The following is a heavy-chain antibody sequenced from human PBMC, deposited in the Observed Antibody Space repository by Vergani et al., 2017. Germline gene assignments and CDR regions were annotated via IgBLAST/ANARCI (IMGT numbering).Heavy chain of an antibody. V-gene: IGHV4-59*11. CDR1: FDSIRNLY. Sequence: QVQLQESGPGLVKSSETLSLTCSVSFDSIRNLYCNWIRQPPGKGLVWVGSIHYSENNNYNPSLKTRVTISVDTAKKQFSLTLTSVTAADTAVYYCASDTHSGQRADRWGQGILVTVTS. CDR3: ASDTHSGQRADR. J-gene: IGHJ5*02. D-gene: IGHD6-19*01. CDR2: IHYSENN.